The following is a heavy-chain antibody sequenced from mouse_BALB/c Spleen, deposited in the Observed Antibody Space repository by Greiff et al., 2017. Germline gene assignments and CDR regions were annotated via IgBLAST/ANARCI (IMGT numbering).Heavy chain of an antibody. CDR2: FNPSNGRT. V-gene: IGHV1S81*02. CDR3: ARKALYYGSSYFDY. Sequence: QVQLQQPGAELVKPGASVKLSCKASGYTFTSYWMHWVKQRPGQGLEWIGEFNPSNGRTNYNEKFKSKATLTVDKSSSTAYMQLSSLTSEDSAVYYCARKALYYGSSYFDYWGQGTTLTVSA. J-gene: IGHJ2*01. CDR1: GYTFTSYW. D-gene: IGHD1-1*01.